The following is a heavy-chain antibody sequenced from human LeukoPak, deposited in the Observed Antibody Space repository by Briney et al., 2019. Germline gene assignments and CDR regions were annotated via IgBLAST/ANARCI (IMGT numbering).Heavy chain of an antibody. CDR2: ISYDGSNK. CDR1: GFTFSSYG. CDR3: AKRPAFRYYDSSDAH. J-gene: IGHJ4*02. V-gene: IGHV3-30*18. Sequence: GGSLRLSCAASGFTFSSYGMHWVRQAPGKGLEWVAVISYDGSNKYYADSVKGRFTISRDNSKNTLYLQMNGLRAEDTAVYYCAKRPAFRYYDSSDAHWGQGTLVTVSS. D-gene: IGHD3-22*01.